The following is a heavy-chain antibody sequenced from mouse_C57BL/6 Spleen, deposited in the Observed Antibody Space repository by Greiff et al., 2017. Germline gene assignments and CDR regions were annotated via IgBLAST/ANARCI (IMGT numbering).Heavy chain of an antibody. D-gene: IGHD2-1*01. J-gene: IGHJ2*01. CDR3: TRGGGNLYYFDY. V-gene: IGHV1-15*01. Sequence: QVQLQQSGAELVRPGASVTLSCKASGYTFTDYEMHWVKQTPVHGLEWIGAIDPETGGTAYNQKFKGKDILTADKSSSTAYMGLRSLTSEDSAVYYCTRGGGNLYYFDYWGQGTTLTVSS. CDR2: IDPETGGT. CDR1: GYTFTDYE.